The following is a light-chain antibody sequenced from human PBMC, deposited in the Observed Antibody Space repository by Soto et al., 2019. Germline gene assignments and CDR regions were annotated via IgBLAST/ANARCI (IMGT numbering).Light chain of an antibody. V-gene: IGKV1-9*01. J-gene: IGKJ4*01. CDR1: QGISSY. CDR2: AAS. CDR3: QQLNSYPLT. Sequence: DIQLTQSPSFLSASVGARFTITCRASQGISSYLAWYQQKPGKAPKLLIYAASTLQSGVPSRFSGSGSGTEFTLTISSLQPEDFATYYCQQLNSYPLTFGGGTKVDI.